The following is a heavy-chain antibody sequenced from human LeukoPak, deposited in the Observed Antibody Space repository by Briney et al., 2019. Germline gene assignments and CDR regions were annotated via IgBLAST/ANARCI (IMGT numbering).Heavy chain of an antibody. Sequence: SETLSLTCTVSGYSISSGYYWGWIRQPPGKGLEWIGSIYHSGSTNYNPSLKSRVTISVDKSKNQFSLKLSSVTAADTAVYYCARARPYYDFWSGYYRWGYYFDYWGQGTLVTVSS. J-gene: IGHJ4*02. CDR3: ARARPYYDFWSGYYRWGYYFDY. V-gene: IGHV4-38-2*02. CDR1: GYSISSGYY. D-gene: IGHD3-3*01. CDR2: IYHSGST.